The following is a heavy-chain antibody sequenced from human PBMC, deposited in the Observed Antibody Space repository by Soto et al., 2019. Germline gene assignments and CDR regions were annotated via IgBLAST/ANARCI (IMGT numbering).Heavy chain of an antibody. CDR2: ISYDGSNK. V-gene: IGHV3-30*18. Sequence: QVQLVESGGGVVQPGRSLRLSCAASGFTFSSYGMHWVRQAPGKGLEWVAVISYDGSNKYYADSVKGRFTISRDNSKNTLYLQMNSLRAEDTAVYYCAKDYTVGATNGFDPWGQGTPVTVSS. CDR3: AKDYTVGATNGFDP. J-gene: IGHJ5*02. CDR1: GFTFSSYG. D-gene: IGHD1-26*01.